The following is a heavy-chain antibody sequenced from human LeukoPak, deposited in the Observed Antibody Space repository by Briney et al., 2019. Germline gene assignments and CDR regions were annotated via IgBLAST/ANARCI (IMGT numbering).Heavy chain of an antibody. D-gene: IGHD3-10*01. CDR2: MDPNTGHT. CDR3: VRDGEGVGISVNYCFDP. V-gene: IGHV1-8*02. CDR1: GFMFTNVD. Sequence: ASVKGSCKASGFMFTNVDINWARQASGLGLGWMGWMDPNTGHTGYAQRFQGRVTLTRETATSTAYMELRGLRSDDTAVYYCVRDGEGVGISVNYCFDPWGQGTLVTVSS. J-gene: IGHJ5*02.